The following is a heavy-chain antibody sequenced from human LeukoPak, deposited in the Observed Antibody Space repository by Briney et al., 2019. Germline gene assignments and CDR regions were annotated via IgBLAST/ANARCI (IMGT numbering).Heavy chain of an antibody. D-gene: IGHD3-3*01. CDR2: MNPNSGNT. V-gene: IGHV1-8*01. J-gene: IGHJ4*02. CDR1: GYTFTRYD. CDR3: ARGFGRFLEWLLY. Sequence: ASVKVSCQASGYTFTRYDINWVRQATGQGLEWMGWMNPNSGNTGYAQKFQGRVTMTRNTSISTAYMELSSLRSEDTAVYYCARGFGRFLEWLLYWGQGTLVTVSS.